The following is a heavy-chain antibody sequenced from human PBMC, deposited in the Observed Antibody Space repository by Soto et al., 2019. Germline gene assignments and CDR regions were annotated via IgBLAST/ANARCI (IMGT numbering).Heavy chain of an antibody. J-gene: IGHJ3*02. Sequence: ASVKVSCKVSGYTLTELSMHWVRQAPGKGLEWMGGFDPEDGETIYAQKFQGRVTMTEDTSTDTAYMELSSLRSEDTAVYYCATDVELAVADADAFDIWGQGTMVTVSS. CDR3: ATDVELAVADADAFDI. V-gene: IGHV1-24*01. D-gene: IGHD6-19*01. CDR1: GYTLTELS. CDR2: FDPEDGET.